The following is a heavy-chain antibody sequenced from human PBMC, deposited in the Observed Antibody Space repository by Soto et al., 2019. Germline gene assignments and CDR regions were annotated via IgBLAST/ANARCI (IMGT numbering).Heavy chain of an antibody. CDR3: ARAFYGVDL. J-gene: IGHJ6*02. V-gene: IGHV4-30-2*06. CDR1: GGSITGGGYC. CDR2: IYQSGSA. Sequence: SETLSLTCTVSGGSITGGGYCWSWIRQSPGQGLEWIGYIYQSGSAFYNPSLKTRATILVDRSKNQFSLNLTSVTAADAAVYYCARAFYGVDLWGQGTTVTVSS.